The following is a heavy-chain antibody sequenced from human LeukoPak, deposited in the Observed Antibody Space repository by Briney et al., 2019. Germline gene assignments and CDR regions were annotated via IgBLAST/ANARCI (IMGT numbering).Heavy chain of an antibody. J-gene: IGHJ6*02. Sequence: GGSLRLSCAASGFTFDDYAMHWVRQAPGKGLEWDSGISWNSGSIGYADSVKGRFTISRDNAKNSLYLQMNSLRAEDTALYYCAKGVSYYYYGMDVWGQGTTVTVSS. CDR2: ISWNSGSI. D-gene: IGHD3-16*01. CDR1: GFTFDDYA. CDR3: AKGVSYYYYGMDV. V-gene: IGHV3-9*01.